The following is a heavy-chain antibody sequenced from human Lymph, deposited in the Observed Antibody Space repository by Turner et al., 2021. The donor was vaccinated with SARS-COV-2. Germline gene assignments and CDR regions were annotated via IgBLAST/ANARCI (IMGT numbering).Heavy chain of an antibody. D-gene: IGHD2-21*02. J-gene: IGHJ5*02. CDR3: ARQTVNNWVDP. Sequence: QVQLQESGPKLGKPWETPSLTCTVSGGSMNNNYWSWIRQPPGKRLEWIGFIFYRGSTNYNPSLKSRVTISVDTSENQFSLKLTSVTAADTAIYYCARQTVNNWVDPWGQGTLVTVSS. V-gene: IGHV4-59*01. CDR1: GGSMNNNY. CDR2: IFYRGST.